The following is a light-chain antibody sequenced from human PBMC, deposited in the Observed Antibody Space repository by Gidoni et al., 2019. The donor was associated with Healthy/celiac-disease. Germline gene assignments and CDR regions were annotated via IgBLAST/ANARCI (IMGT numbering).Light chain of an antibody. CDR1: QDISNY. CDR2: DAS. Sequence: DIQMTQSPSSLSASVGDRVTITCQASQDISNYLNWYQQKPGKAPKLLIYDASNLETGVPSRFSGSGSGTEFTFTISSLQPEDIATYYCHLGFTFGPGTKVDIK. V-gene: IGKV1-33*01. J-gene: IGKJ3*01. CDR3: HLGFT.